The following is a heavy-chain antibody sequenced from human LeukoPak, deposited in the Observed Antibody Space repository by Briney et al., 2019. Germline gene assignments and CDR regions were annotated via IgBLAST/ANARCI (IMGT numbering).Heavy chain of an antibody. Sequence: GGSLLLSCAASGFPLSSYEMNTVRQTPGKGLEWVSYISSSGSTIYYADSVKGRFTISRDNAKNSLYLQMNSLRAEDTAVYYCARGTMVVAHDYWGQGTLVTVSS. V-gene: IGHV3-48*03. CDR3: ARGTMVVAHDY. CDR2: ISSSGSTI. CDR1: GFPLSSYE. J-gene: IGHJ4*02. D-gene: IGHD4-23*01.